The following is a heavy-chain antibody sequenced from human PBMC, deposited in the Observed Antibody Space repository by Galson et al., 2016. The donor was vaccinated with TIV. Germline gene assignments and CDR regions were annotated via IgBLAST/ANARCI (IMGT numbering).Heavy chain of an antibody. V-gene: IGHV1-2*02. CDR1: GYTFTDSY. CDR2: INPDSGAT. Sequence: SVKVPCKASGYTFTDSYLHWVRQAPGQGLEWMGWINPDSGATNYAQKFQGRVTMTRDKSTSTAYLDLSWLKSDDTAVYFCARSSWGPPLGHCLLTACYTAWYSDVVGRGTLIIVSS. J-gene: IGHJ2*01. CDR3: ARSSWGPPLGHCLLTACYTAWYSDV. D-gene: IGHD2-15*01.